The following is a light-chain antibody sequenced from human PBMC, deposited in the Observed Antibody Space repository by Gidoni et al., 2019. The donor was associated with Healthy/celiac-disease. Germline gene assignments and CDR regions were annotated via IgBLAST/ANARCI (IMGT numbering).Light chain of an antibody. J-gene: IGLJ2*01. Sequence: SYEPTQPTSVSVSPGTTARITCSGDALQKQYAYWYQQKPGQAPVLVIYTDSDRPSGIPERFSGSSSGTTVTLTISGVQAEDEADYYCQSADSSGTYVVFGGGTKLTVL. CDR1: ALQKQY. V-gene: IGLV3-25*03. CDR2: TDS. CDR3: QSADSSGTYVV.